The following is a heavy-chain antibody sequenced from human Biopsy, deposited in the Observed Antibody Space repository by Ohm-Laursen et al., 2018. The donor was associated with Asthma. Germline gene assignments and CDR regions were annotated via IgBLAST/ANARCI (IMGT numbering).Heavy chain of an antibody. CDR1: GFTFKSYA. CDR3: ARDVMEWYLPAFDF. D-gene: IGHD3-3*01. J-gene: IGHJ4*02. V-gene: IGHV3-30-3*01. Sequence: SLRLSCAASGFTFKSYAMHWVRQAPGKGLEWVAVGGGYYDGGLKYYADSVNGRFTFSRDDSKNTLYLQMKSLRPDATAVYYCARDVMEWYLPAFDFWGQGTLVTVSS. CDR2: GGGYYDGGLK.